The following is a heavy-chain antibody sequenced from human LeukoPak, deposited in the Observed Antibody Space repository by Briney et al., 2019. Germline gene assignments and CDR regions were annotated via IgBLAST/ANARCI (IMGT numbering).Heavy chain of an antibody. CDR2: SNTDGSST. CDR1: GFTFSSHW. CDR3: ARVRSGTQTYYYYYYMDV. D-gene: IGHD1-1*01. V-gene: IGHV3-74*01. Sequence: GGSLRLSCAASGFTFSSHWMHWVRQAPGKGLVWVSRSNTDGSSTSYADSVKGRFTISRDNAKNTLYLQMNSLRAEDTAVYYCARVRSGTQTYYYYYYMDVWGKGTTVTVSS. J-gene: IGHJ6*03.